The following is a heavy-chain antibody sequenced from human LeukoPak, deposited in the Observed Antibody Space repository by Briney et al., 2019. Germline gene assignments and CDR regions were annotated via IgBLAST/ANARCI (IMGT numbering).Heavy chain of an antibody. CDR1: GGSISSYY. CDR3: ARDREWSDPYMDV. J-gene: IGHJ6*03. V-gene: IGHV4-59*01. CDR2: IYYSGST. Sequence: SETLSPTCTVSGGSISSYYWSWIRQPPGKGLEWIGYIYYSGSTNYNPSLKSRVTISVDTSKNQFSLKLSSVTAADTAVYYCARDREWSDPYMDVWGKGTTVTVSS. D-gene: IGHD3-3*01.